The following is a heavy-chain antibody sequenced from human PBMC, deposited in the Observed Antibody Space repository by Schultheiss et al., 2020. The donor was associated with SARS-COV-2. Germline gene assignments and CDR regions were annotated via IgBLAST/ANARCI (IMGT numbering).Heavy chain of an antibody. J-gene: IGHJ6*02. V-gene: IGHV3-30*18. D-gene: IGHD4-11*01. CDR2: ISYDGSNK. CDR1: GFDFSGYS. CDR3: AKPYSNYYYYYGMDV. Sequence: GESLKISCAASGFDFSGYSMNWVRQAPGKGLEWVAVISYDGSNKYYADSVKGRFTISRDNSKNTLYLQMNSLRAEDTAVYYCAKPYSNYYYYYGMDVWGQGTTVTVSS.